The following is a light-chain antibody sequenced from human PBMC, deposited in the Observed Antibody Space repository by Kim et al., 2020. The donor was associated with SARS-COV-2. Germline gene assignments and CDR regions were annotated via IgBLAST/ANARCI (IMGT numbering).Light chain of an antibody. J-gene: IGKJ2*03. Sequence: SLSPGQRATLSCKASQSVSSSYLVWYQQKPGQAPRLLIYGASTRATGIPDRFSGSGSGTDFTLTISSLEPEDFAVYYCQQYGSSPRFGQGTKLEI. CDR2: GAS. CDR1: QSVSSSY. V-gene: IGKV3-20*01. CDR3: QQYGSSPR.